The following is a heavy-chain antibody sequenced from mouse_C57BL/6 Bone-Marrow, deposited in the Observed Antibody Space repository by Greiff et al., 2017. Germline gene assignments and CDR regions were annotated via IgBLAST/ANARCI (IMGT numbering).Heavy chain of an antibody. V-gene: IGHV1-5*01. Sequence: EVQLKESGTVLARPGASVKMSCKTSGYTFTSYWMHWVKQRPGQGLEWIGAIYPGNSDTSYNQKFKGKAKLTAATSASTAYMELSSLTNEDSAVYYCTRGGGAMDYWGQGTSVTVSS. CDR2: IYPGNSDT. CDR3: TRGGGAMDY. CDR1: GYTFTSYW. J-gene: IGHJ4*01.